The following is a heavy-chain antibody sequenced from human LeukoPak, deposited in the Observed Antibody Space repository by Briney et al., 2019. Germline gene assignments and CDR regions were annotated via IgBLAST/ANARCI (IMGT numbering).Heavy chain of an antibody. CDR3: ARDPRYRGSS. CDR1: GYTFTSYG. J-gene: IGHJ5*02. V-gene: IGHV1-18*01. D-gene: IGHD5-12*01. Sequence: ASVKVSCKASGYTFTSYGISWVRQAPGQGLEWMGWISAYNGSTNYAQKLRGRVTMTTDTSTSTAYMELRSLRAEDTAVYYCARDPRYRGSSWGQGTLVTVSS. CDR2: ISAYNGST.